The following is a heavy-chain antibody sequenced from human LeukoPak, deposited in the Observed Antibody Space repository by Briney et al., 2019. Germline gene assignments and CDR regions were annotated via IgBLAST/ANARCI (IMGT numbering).Heavy chain of an antibody. CDR3: ARDSAPRGEYYFDY. CDR1: GGSISSNNW. J-gene: IGHJ4*02. V-gene: IGHV4-4*02. CDR2: IYHSGSP. D-gene: IGHD3-10*01. Sequence: SGTLSLTCAVSGGSISSNNWWGWVRQPPGKGLEWIGEIYHSGSPNYNPSLKSRVTISVDKSRNHFSLNLSSVTAADTAVYYCARDSAPRGEYYFDYWGQGTLVTVSS.